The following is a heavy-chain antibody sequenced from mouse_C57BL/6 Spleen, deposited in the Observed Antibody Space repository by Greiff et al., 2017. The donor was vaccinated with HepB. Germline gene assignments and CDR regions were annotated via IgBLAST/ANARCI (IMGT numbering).Heavy chain of an antibody. V-gene: IGHV1-80*01. D-gene: IGHD1-1*02. Sequence: VQLQESGAELVKPGASVKISCKASGYAFSSYWMNWVKQRPGKGLEWIGLIYPGDGDTNYNGKVKGKATLTADKASSTASMQLSSLTSEDSAVYFCAIWSHEGFAYWGQGTLVTVSA. CDR2: IYPGDGDT. CDR1: GYAFSSYW. J-gene: IGHJ3*01. CDR3: AIWSHEGFAY.